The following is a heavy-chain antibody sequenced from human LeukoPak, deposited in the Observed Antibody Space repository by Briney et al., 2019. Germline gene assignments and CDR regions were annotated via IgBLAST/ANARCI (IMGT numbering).Heavy chain of an antibody. D-gene: IGHD6-13*01. CDR3: ARGASVAGRDWFDP. CDR1: GGSISSGSYS. J-gene: IGHJ5*02. V-gene: IGHV4-30-2*01. CDR2: IYHSGST. Sequence: PSQTLSLTCVVSGGSISSGSYSWSWIRQPPGKGLEWIGYIYHSGSTYYNPSLKSRVTISLDRSKNQFSLRLSPVTAADTAVYYCARGASVAGRDWFDPWGQGTLVTVSS.